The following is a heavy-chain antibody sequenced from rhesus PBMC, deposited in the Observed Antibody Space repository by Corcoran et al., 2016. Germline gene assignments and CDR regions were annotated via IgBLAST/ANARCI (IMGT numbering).Heavy chain of an antibody. CDR2: ISGNSGST. CDR1: GGSISSYW. V-gene: IGHV4-80*01. D-gene: IGHD6-19*01. CDR3: DAEFVF. Sequence: QVQLQESDPGLVKPSETLSLTCAVSGGSISSYWWTWIRQSPGKGLEWIGEISGNSGSTNYNPSLKSRVTISKDASKNQFSLKLNSVTAADTAVYYCDAEFVFWGQGVLVTVSS. J-gene: IGHJ4*01.